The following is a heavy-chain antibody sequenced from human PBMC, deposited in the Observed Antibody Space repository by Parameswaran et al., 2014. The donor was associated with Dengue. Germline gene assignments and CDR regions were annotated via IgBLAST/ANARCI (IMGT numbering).Heavy chain of an antibody. CDR2: ISAYNGNT. D-gene: IGHD3-22*01. J-gene: IGHJ4*02. CDR3: ARDPPSYYDSSGYPGGFDY. V-gene: IGHV1-18*01. Sequence: SWVRQAPGQGLEWMGWISAYNGNTNYAQKLQGRVTMTTDTSTSTAYMELRSLRSDDTAVYYCARDPPSYYDSSGYPGGFDYWGQGTLVTVSS.